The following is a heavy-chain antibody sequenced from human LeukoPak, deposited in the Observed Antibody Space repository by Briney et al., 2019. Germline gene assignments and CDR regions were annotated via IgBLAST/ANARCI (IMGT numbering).Heavy chain of an antibody. Sequence: SETLSLTCAVYGGSFSASYWSWIRQPPGKGLEWIGEINHSGTTNYNPSLKSRVTISVDTSENQFSLKLSSVTAADTAVYYCARGPMAGEVPAARGDHWFDPWGQGTLVTVSS. CDR2: INHSGTT. J-gene: IGHJ5*02. CDR3: ARGPMAGEVPAARGDHWFDP. V-gene: IGHV4-34*01. CDR1: GGSFSASY. D-gene: IGHD2-2*01.